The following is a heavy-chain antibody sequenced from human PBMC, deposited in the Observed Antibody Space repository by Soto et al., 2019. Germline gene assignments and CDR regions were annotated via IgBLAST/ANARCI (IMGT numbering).Heavy chain of an antibody. CDR1: GGSISSYY. CDR2: IYYSGST. Sequence: SETLSLTCTVSGGSISSYYWSWIRQPPGKGLEWIGYIYYSGSTNYNPSLKSRVTISVDTSKNQFSLKLSSVTAADTAVYYCARSDYGDLFDYWGQGTLVTVSS. V-gene: IGHV4-59*01. J-gene: IGHJ4*02. D-gene: IGHD4-17*01. CDR3: ARSDYGDLFDY.